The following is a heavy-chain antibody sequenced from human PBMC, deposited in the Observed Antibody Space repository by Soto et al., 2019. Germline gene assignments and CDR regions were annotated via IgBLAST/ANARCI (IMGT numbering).Heavy chain of an antibody. CDR1: GFTFSSYA. D-gene: IGHD3-22*01. Sequence: PGGSLRLACAASGFTFSSYAMKWVRQAPGKGLEWVSLIGESGTPTYYADSVKGRFTISRDNSGNTLFLEMYSLRAEDTAVYYCAKASDRYDSSGRRPPPPIYYYYGMDVWGQGTTVTVSS. J-gene: IGHJ6*02. CDR3: AKASDRYDSSGRRPPPPIYYYYGMDV. V-gene: IGHV3-23*01. CDR2: IGESGTPT.